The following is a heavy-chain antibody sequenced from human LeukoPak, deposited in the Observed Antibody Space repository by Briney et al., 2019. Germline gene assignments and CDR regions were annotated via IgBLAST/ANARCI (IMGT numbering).Heavy chain of an antibody. CDR1: GGSISTYY. CDR3: ARAQLNLLVDFGMDV. D-gene: IGHD1-1*01. J-gene: IGHJ6*02. Sequence: SETLSLTFSVSGGSISTYYWSWIRQPPGKGLEGIGYIYYSGSTNYNTSLKSRVTISVDTSKNQFSLKLTSVTAADTAVYYCARAQLNLLVDFGMDVWGQGTTVTVSS. CDR2: IYYSGST. V-gene: IGHV4-59*01.